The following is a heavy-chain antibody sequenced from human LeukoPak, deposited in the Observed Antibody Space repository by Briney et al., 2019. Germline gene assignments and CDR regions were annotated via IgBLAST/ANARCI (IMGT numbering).Heavy chain of an antibody. V-gene: IGHV3-11*05. CDR2: ITSRSGHT. J-gene: IGHJ3*02. CDR3: ARDRLDYYDSNGYYCAFDI. D-gene: IGHD3-22*01. CDR1: GFTFSDYY. Sequence: GGSLRLSCAASGFTFSDYYMSWIRQAPGEGVEWRSYITSRSGHTTYADSVKGRFTISRDNAKNSLYLQMNSLRADDTAVYYCARDRLDYYDSNGYYCAFDIWGQGTMVTVSS.